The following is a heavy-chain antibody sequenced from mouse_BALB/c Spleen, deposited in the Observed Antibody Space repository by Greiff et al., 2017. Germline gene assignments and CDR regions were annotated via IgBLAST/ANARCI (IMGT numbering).Heavy chain of an antibody. CDR1: GFTFSSYA. J-gene: IGHJ2*01. V-gene: IGHV5-6-5*01. Sequence: VQLKESGGGLVKPGGSLKLSCAASGFTFSSYAMSWVRQTPEKRLEWVASISSGGSTYYPDSVKGRFTISRDNARNILYLQMSSLRSEDTAMYYCARGGIYYDYDVPFDYWGQGTTLTVSS. CDR3: ARGGIYYDYDVPFDY. CDR2: ISSGGST. D-gene: IGHD2-4*01.